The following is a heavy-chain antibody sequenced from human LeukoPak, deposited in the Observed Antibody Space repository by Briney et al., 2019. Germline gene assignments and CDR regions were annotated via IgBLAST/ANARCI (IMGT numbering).Heavy chain of an antibody. J-gene: IGHJ5*02. CDR1: SYSISSGYY. CDR2: IYHSGST. CDR3: ARSHPEAAAGHNWFDP. D-gene: IGHD6-13*01. V-gene: IGHV4-38-2*02. Sequence: SETLSLTCTVSSYSISSGYYWGWLRQPPGKGVEWIGSIYHSGSTYYNPSLKSRVTISVDTSKNQFSLKLSSVTAADTPVYYCARSHPEAAAGHNWFDPWGQGTLVTVSS.